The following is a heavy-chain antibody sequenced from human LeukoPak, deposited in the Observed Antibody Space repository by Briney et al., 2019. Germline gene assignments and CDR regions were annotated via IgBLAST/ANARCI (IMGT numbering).Heavy chain of an antibody. CDR2: IWYDGSNK. CDR3: ARVSEVGATPGRFDP. J-gene: IGHJ5*02. D-gene: IGHD1-26*01. CDR1: RFTFSSYG. V-gene: IGHV3-33*01. Sequence: GGSLRLSCAASRFTFSSYGMHWVRQAPGKGLEWVAVIWYDGSNKYYADSVKGRFTISRDNSKNTLYLQMNSLRAEDTAVYYCARVSEVGATPGRFDPWGQGTLVTVSS.